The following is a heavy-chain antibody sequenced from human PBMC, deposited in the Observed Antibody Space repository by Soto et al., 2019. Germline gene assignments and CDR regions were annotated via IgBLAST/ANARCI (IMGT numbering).Heavy chain of an antibody. D-gene: IGHD3-9*01. CDR3: ARADYEILTGSYAMDV. CDR2: VSTNGAT. CDR1: DDFISSYY. V-gene: IGHV4-4*07. J-gene: IGHJ6*02. Sequence: PSETLSLTCTVSDDFISSYYWNWIRQPAGKGLEWIGRVSTNGATNYNPSHESRVTMSVDTSKNQFSLKLTSVTAADTAVYFCARADYEILTGSYAMDVWGQGTTVTVSS.